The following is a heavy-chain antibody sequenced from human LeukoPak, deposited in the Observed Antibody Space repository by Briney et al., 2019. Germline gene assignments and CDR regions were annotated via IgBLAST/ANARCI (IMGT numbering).Heavy chain of an antibody. J-gene: IGHJ4*02. D-gene: IGHD4-17*01. CDR2: IYYSGST. Sequence: SETLSLTCTVSGGSIRSYYWGWIRQPPGKGLEWIGYIYYSGSTNYNPSLKSRVTISVDTSKNQFSLKLSSVTAADTAVYYCAGYHAYGVTTPPLGYWGQGTLVTVSS. CDR1: GGSIRSYY. V-gene: IGHV4-59*08. CDR3: AGYHAYGVTTPPLGY.